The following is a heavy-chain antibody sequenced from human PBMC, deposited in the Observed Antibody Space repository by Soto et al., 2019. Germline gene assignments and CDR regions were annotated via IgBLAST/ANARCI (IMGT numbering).Heavy chain of an antibody. Sequence: PGGSLRLSCAASGFTFSSYGMHWVRQAPGKGLEWVAVISYDGSNKYYADSVKGRFTISRDNSKNTLYLQMNSLRAEDTAVYYCAKDNYYGSGSYSYYYYGMDVWGQGTTVTVSS. V-gene: IGHV3-30*18. CDR2: ISYDGSNK. CDR3: AKDNYYGSGSYSYYYYGMDV. D-gene: IGHD3-10*01. CDR1: GFTFSSYG. J-gene: IGHJ6*02.